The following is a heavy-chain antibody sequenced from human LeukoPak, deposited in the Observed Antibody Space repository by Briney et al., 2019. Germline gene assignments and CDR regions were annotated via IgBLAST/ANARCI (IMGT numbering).Heavy chain of an antibody. V-gene: IGHV3-7*03. D-gene: IGHD6-6*01. CDR2: IKQDGSEK. J-gene: IGHJ4*02. CDR1: GFTFSSYW. Sequence: GGSLRLSCAASGFTFSSYWMSWVRQAPGKGLEWVANIKQDGSEKYYVDSVKGRFTISRDNSKNTLYLQMNSLRAEDTAVYYCAKVPRRGPQSSSSVDRYYFDYWGQGTLVTVSS. CDR3: AKVPRRGPQSSSSVDRYYFDY.